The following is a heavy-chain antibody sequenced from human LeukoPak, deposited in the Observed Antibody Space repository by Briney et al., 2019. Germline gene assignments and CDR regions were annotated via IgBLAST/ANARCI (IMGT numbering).Heavy chain of an antibody. CDR2: INGYNGHR. Sequence: ASVGVSFKASGYPFHDYGISWVRPAPGQGLEWVGWINGYNGHRNYSQKFQGRVTITTEKCPSTVHLEPRTLRSDDTAVYYCARDQNIAGRPDYWGQGTLGTVSS. D-gene: IGHD6-6*01. CDR3: ARDQNIAGRPDY. V-gene: IGHV1-18*01. CDR1: GYPFHDYG. J-gene: IGHJ4*02.